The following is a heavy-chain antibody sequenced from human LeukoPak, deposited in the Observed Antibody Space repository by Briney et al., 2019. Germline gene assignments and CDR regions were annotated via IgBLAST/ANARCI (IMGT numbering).Heavy chain of an antibody. CDR1: GGSISSYY. D-gene: IGHD3-9*01. CDR3: ARHGYDILTGLI. J-gene: IGHJ3*02. V-gene: IGHV4-59*08. CDR2: IYYSGST. Sequence: SETLSLTCTVSGGSISSYYWSWIRQPPGKGLEWIGYIYYSGSTNYNPSLKSRVTISVDTSKNQFSLRLSSVTAADTAVYYCARHGYDILTGLIWGRGTMVTVSS.